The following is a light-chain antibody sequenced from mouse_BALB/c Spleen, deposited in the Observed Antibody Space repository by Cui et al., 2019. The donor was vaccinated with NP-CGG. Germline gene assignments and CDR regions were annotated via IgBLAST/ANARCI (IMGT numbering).Light chain of an antibody. J-gene: IGLJ1*01. Sequence: AVVTQESAPTTSPGETVAPTCRSSTGAVTTSNYANWVQEKPDHLFTGLIGGTNNRVPGVPARFSGSLIGDKAALTITGAQTEDEAIYFCSLWYSNHWVFGGGTKLTVL. CDR3: SLWYSNHWV. CDR1: TGAVTTSNY. CDR2: GTN. V-gene: IGLV1*01.